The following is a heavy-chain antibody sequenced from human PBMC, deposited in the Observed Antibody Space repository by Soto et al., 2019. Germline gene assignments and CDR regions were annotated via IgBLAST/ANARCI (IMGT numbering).Heavy chain of an antibody. D-gene: IGHD2-8*01. CDR2: INPGGTIT. Sequence: EEQLVESGGGLVQPGGSLRISCAASGFTFSSYWMHWVRQAPGKGLVWVSRINPGGTITDYADSVKGRFTISRDNAKNTVYLQVNSLRGDDTAEYFCARVPIGKYGVWNYWGQGTLVTVSS. CDR1: GFTFSSYW. CDR3: ARVPIGKYGVWNY. V-gene: IGHV3-74*01. J-gene: IGHJ4*02.